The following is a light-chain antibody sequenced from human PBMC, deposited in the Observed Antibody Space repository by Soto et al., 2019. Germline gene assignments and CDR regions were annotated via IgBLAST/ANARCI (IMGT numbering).Light chain of an antibody. CDR1: QSLLYSDGNTF. V-gene: IGKV2-30*01. CDR3: MKGKQWPDT. CDR2: KVS. Sequence: DVVLTQSPLSLPVTPGQPASISCRSSQSLLYSDGNTFLSWSQQRSGQSPRRLIYKVSNRDSGVPDRLSRSGSGTDFTLKISGVEAEDVGLYYCMKGKQWPDTFGQWPKGDIK. J-gene: IGKJ1*01.